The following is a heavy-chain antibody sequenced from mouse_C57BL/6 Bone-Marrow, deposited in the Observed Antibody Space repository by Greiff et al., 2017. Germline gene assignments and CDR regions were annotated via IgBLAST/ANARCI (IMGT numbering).Heavy chain of an antibody. J-gene: IGHJ4*01. D-gene: IGHD2-3*01. CDR3: ARYDGYYVPYYYAMDY. CDR1: GFSLTSYA. CDR2: IWTGGGT. V-gene: IGHV2-9-1*01. Sequence: LVAPSQSLSITCTVSGFSLTSYAISWVRQPPGKGLEWLGVIWTGGGTNYNSALKSRLSISKDNSKSQVFLKMNSLQTDDTARYYCARYDGYYVPYYYAMDYWGQGTSVTVSS.